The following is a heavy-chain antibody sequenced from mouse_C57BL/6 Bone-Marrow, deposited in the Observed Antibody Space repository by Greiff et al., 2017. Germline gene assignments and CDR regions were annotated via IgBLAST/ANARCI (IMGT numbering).Heavy chain of an antibody. CDR2: IDPEAGDT. V-gene: IGHV14-1*01. Sequence: VQLQQSGAELVRPGASVKLSCTASGFNIKDYYMHWVKQRPEQGLEWIGRIDPEAGDTEYAPKFQGKATMTADTSSNTAYLQLSSLTSEDTVVYYCTTCYGNYGEFAGWGQGTLVTVSA. D-gene: IGHD2-1*01. CDR3: TTCYGNYGEFAG. J-gene: IGHJ3*01. CDR1: GFNIKDYY.